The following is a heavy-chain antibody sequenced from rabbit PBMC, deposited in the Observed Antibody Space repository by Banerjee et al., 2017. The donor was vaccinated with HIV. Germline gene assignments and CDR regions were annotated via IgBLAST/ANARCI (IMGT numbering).Heavy chain of an antibody. CDR1: GFSFSNKYV. CDR3: ARRYDSSGWGYYFTL. V-gene: IGHV1S45*01. D-gene: IGHD4-1*01. CDR2: INTSSGNT. Sequence: QEQLEESGGGLVKPEGSLTLTCKASGFSFSNKYVMCWVRQAPGKGLEWIACINTSSGNTVYASWAKGRFTISKASWTTVTLQMTSLTAADTASYFCARRYDSSGWGYYFTLWGPGTLVTVS. J-gene: IGHJ4*01.